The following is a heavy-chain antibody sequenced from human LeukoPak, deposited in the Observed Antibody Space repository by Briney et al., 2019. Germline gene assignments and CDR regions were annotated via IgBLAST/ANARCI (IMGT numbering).Heavy chain of an antibody. CDR3: TKDWSAAY. D-gene: IGHD2-15*01. Sequence: PGGSLRLSCAASGFTFTNYPMTWVRQAPGKGLEWVSAISPDGSDTKYADSVKGRSTISRDNSKNTLFPQMNSLRVEDTAVYYCTKDWSAAYWGQGTLVTVSS. CDR1: GFTFTNYP. J-gene: IGHJ4*02. V-gene: IGHV3-23*01. CDR2: ISPDGSDT.